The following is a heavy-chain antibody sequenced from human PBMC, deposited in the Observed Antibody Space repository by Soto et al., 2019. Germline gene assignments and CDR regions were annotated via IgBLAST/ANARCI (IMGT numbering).Heavy chain of an antibody. CDR2: TCYRSKWYN. CDR3: XRGQSSSPAYYYYGIHV. J-gene: IGHJ6*02. Sequence: PSPTPSPTCAISAASVSTISAAWKWSRQSPSRGLEWLGRTCYRSKWYNDYAVSVKSRITINPDTSKNQFSLQLNSVTPEDTAVYYCXRGQSSSPAYYYYGIHVWGQGTTVTVSS. V-gene: IGHV6-1*01. CDR1: AASVSTISAA.